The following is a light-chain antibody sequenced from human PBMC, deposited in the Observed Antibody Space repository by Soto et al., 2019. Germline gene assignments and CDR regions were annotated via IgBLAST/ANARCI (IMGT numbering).Light chain of an antibody. CDR1: QSVLHSNNKDY. V-gene: IGKV4-1*01. Sequence: DIVMTQSPDSLAVSLGERATINCKSSQSVLHSNNKDYLAWYQHKPGQPPKLLIYWASTRQSGVPDRFSGSGSGTDFPLTISSLQAEDVAVYYCQQHSNTPLTCGGGTKVEIK. J-gene: IGKJ4*01. CDR3: QQHSNTPLT. CDR2: WAS.